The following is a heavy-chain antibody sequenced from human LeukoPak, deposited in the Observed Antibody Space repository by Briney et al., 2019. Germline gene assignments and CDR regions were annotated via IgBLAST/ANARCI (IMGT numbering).Heavy chain of an antibody. CDR2: INPNSGDT. V-gene: IGHV1-2*02. CDR3: ARGGDSTIFDY. D-gene: IGHD3-3*01. Sequence: ASVKDSCKASGYTFTGYYSHWVRPPPGQGLEWMGWINPNSGDTNYAQKLQGRVTKTRDTSISTAYIAASGLTSDGAPGYYLARGGDSTIFDYGGQSTRVSVST. J-gene: IGHJ4*02. CDR1: GYTFTGYY.